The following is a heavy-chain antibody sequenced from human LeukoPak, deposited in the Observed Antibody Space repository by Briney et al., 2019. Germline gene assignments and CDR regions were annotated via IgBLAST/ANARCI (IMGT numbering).Heavy chain of an antibody. D-gene: IGHD2-21*02. Sequence: SETLSLTCTVSGGSISSYYWSWIRQPPGKGLEWIGYIYYSGSTNYNPSLKSRVTMSLDTSKNQLSLKLTSVTAADTAVYYCARHPFSDPFDYWGQGTLVTVSS. V-gene: IGHV4-59*08. CDR3: ARHPFSDPFDY. CDR2: IYYSGST. J-gene: IGHJ4*02. CDR1: GGSISSYY.